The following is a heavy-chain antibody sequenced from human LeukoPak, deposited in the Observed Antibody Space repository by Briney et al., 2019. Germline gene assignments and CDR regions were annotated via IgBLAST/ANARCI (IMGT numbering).Heavy chain of an antibody. V-gene: IGHV5-51*01. J-gene: IGHJ4*02. D-gene: IGHD2-15*01. CDR3: ARRRAGYCSGGSCQYYFDY. Sequence: GEFLKISCKGSGYSFTTYWIGWVRKMPGKGLEWMGIIYPGDSDTRYSPSFQGQVTISADKSISTAYLQWSSLKASDTAMYYCARRRAGYCSGGSCQYYFDYWGQGTLVTVSS. CDR2: IYPGDSDT. CDR1: GYSFTTYW.